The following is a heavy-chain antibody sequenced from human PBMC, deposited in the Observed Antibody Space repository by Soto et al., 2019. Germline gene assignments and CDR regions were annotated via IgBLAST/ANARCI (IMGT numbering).Heavy chain of an antibody. CDR2: IIPILGTA. J-gene: IGHJ6*02. CDR3: ARYLGYCSSTSCPYYYYYGMDV. CDR1: GGTFSSYA. V-gene: IGHV1-69*06. D-gene: IGHD2-2*01. Sequence: QVQLVQSGAEVKKPGSSVKVSCKASGGTFSSYAISWVRQAPGQGLEWMGGIIPILGTANYAQKFQGRVTITADKSTSTAYMELSSLRSEDTAVYYCARYLGYCSSTSCPYYYYYGMDVWGQGTTVTVSS.